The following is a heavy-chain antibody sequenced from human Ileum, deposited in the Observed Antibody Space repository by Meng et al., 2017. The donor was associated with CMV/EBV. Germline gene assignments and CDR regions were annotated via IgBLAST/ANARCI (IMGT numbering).Heavy chain of an antibody. V-gene: IGHV3-53*01. CDR1: GFTVSSSY. D-gene: IGHD3-22*01. CDR2: IYSGGST. J-gene: IGHJ4*02. CDR3: ARDGRGVVVDY. Sequence: LSCAASGFTVSSSYMSWVRQAPGKGLEWVSVIYSGGSTYYADSVKGRFTISRDNSKNTLYLQMNSLRAEDTAVYYCARDGRGVVVDYWGQGTLVTVSS.